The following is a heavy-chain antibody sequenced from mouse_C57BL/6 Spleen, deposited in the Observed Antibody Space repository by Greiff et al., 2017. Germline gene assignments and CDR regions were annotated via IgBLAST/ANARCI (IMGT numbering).Heavy chain of an antibody. CDR3: ARKGVDWDYFDY. D-gene: IGHD1-3*01. Sequence: QVQLKQPGAELVRPGSSVKLSCKASGYTFTSYWMHWVKQRPIQGLEWIGNIDPSDSETHYNQKFKDKATLTVDKSSSTAYMQLSSLTSEDSAVYYCARKGVDWDYFDYWGQGTTLTVSS. J-gene: IGHJ2*01. CDR2: IDPSDSET. CDR1: GYTFTSYW. V-gene: IGHV1-52*01.